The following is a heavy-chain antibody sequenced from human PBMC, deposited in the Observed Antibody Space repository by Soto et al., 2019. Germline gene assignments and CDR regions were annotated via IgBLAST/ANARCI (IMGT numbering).Heavy chain of an antibody. CDR2: IYYSGST. V-gene: IGHV4-28*01. CDR1: GYSISSSHW. D-gene: IGHD3-16*01. J-gene: IGHJ4*02. CDR3: AGTLGGVYGFDY. Sequence: QVQLQESGPGLVKPSDTLSLTCAVSGYSISSSHWWGWIRQPPGKGLEWIGYIYYSGSTYYNPSPNSRVTISVDTSKTQFSLKLSFVTAVDTAVYYCAGTLGGVYGFDYWGQGTLVTVSS.